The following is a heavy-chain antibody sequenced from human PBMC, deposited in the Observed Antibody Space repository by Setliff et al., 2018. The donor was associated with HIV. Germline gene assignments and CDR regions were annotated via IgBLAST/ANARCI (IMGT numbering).Heavy chain of an antibody. V-gene: IGHV3-53*01. D-gene: IGHD2-8*01. CDR3: ARVTGNQYAYAMDV. CDR2: IYSDGRT. J-gene: IGHJ6*02. Sequence: GGSLRLSCAVSGFTVRTNYWNWVRQAPGKGLEWVSLIYSDGRTYYPDSVKGRFTISRDNFKNTLYLQMNTLRDEDTAMYFCARVTGNQYAYAMDVWGQGTAGTVS. CDR1: GFTVRTNY.